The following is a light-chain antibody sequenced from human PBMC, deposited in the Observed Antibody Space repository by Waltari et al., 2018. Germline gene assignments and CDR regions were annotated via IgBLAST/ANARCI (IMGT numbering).Light chain of an antibody. CDR3: QQYSKFPYT. CDR2: WAS. CDR1: QSVLYSSNNKNF. V-gene: IGKV4-1*01. Sequence: DIVMTQSPDSLSVSLGARATINCKSSQSVLYSSNNKNFLAWYQQKPGQPPKLLIYWASTRQSGVPDRFSGSGSGTDFTLTISSLQAEDVAVYHCQQYSKFPYTFGQGTKLEIK. J-gene: IGKJ2*01.